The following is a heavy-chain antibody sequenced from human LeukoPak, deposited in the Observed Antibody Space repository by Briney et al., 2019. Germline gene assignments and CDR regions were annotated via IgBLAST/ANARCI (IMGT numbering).Heavy chain of an antibody. J-gene: IGHJ5*02. CDR2: INYTGST. CDR3: ARVAGYLPTRWFDP. Sequence: SETLSLTCAVYGGSFSGFYWSWIRHVPGKGLEWIGEINYTGSTSYNPSLKSRVTISVDTSQNQFSLLLTSVTAADTAVYYCARVAGYLPTRWFDPWGQGTHVTVSS. V-gene: IGHV4-34*01. CDR1: GGSFSGFY. D-gene: IGHD6-25*01.